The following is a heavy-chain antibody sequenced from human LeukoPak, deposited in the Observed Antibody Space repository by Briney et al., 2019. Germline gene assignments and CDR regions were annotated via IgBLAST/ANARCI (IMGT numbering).Heavy chain of an antibody. Sequence: PSETLSLTCTVSGGSISSYYWSWIRQPPGKGLEWIGYIYYSGSTNYNPSLKGRVTISVDTSKNQFSLKLSSVTAADTAVYYCARTPYSGSYSWFDPWGQGTLVTVSS. D-gene: IGHD1-26*01. J-gene: IGHJ5*02. CDR3: ARTPYSGSYSWFDP. CDR2: IYYSGST. CDR1: GGSISSYY. V-gene: IGHV4-59*01.